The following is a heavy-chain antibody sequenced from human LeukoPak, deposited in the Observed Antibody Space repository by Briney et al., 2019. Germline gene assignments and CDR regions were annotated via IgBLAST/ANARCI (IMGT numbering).Heavy chain of an antibody. J-gene: IGHJ4*02. CDR3: ARAGGDYDFDY. D-gene: IGHD4-17*01. CDR2: IYHSGST. CDR1: GYSISSGYY. Sequence: SETQSLTCAVSGYSISSGYYWGWIRQPPGKGLEWVGSIYHSGSTYYNPSLKSRVTISVDTSKNQFSLKLSSVTAADTAVYYCARAGGDYDFDYWGQGTLVTVSS. V-gene: IGHV4-38-2*01.